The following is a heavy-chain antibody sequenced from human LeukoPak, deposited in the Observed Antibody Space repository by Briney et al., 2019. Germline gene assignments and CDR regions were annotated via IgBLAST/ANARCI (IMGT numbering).Heavy chain of an antibody. CDR1: GFTFSSYG. V-gene: IGHV3-33*01. Sequence: QPGGSLRLSCAASGFTFSSYGMHWVRQAPGKGLEWVAVIWYDGSNKYYADSVKGRFTISRDNSKNTLYLQMNSLRAEDTAVYYCARDFTGGHPLRYFDWLNYYYGMDVWGQGTTVTVSS. D-gene: IGHD3-9*01. CDR3: ARDFTGGHPLRYFDWLNYYYGMDV. J-gene: IGHJ6*02. CDR2: IWYDGSNK.